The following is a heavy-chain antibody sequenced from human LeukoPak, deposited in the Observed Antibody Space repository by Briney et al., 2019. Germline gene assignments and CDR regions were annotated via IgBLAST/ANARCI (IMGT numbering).Heavy chain of an antibody. CDR3: ARGKWVVVVPAALRRDPRAFDI. Sequence: KPSETLSLTCAVYGGSFSGYYWSWIRQPPGKGLEWIGEINNSGSTNYNPSLKSRVTISVDTSKNQFSLKLSSVTAADTAVYYCARGKWVVVVPAALRRDPRAFDIWGQGTMVTVSS. V-gene: IGHV4-34*01. CDR1: GGSFSGYY. J-gene: IGHJ3*02. D-gene: IGHD2-2*01. CDR2: INNSGST.